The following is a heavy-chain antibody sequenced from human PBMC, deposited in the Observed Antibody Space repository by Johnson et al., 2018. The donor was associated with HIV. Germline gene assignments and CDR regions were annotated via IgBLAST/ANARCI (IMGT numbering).Heavy chain of an antibody. V-gene: IGHV3-66*01. CDR2: IYSGGST. CDR1: GFTVSSNY. CDR3: AREGGYSSSWYGGYGREDAFDI. J-gene: IGHJ3*02. D-gene: IGHD6-13*01. Sequence: VQLVESGGGLVQPGGSLRLSCAASGFTVSSNYMSWVRQAPGKGLEWVSVIYSGGSTYYADSVKGSFTISRDNSKNTLYLQMNSLRAEDTAVYYCAREGGYSSSWYGGYGREDAFDIWGQGTMVTVSS.